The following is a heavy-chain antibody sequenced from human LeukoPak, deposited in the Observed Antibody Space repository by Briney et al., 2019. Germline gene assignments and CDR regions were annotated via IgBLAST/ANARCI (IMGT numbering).Heavy chain of an antibody. CDR3: ISGSYFDN. D-gene: IGHD2-15*01. CDR1: GFTFSTYW. V-gene: IGHV3-7*05. CDR2: IKPDGSEK. J-gene: IGHJ4*02. Sequence: GESLTISCAASGFTFSTYWMSWVRQAPGKGLECVANIKPDGSEKYYVDSVKGRFTISRDNAKNSLYLQMNSLRAEDTAVYYCISGSYFDNWGQGTLVTVSS.